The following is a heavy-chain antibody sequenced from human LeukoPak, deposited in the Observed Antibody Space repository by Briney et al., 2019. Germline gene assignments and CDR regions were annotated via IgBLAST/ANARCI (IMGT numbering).Heavy chain of an antibody. V-gene: IGHV3-53*01. CDR2: IYSGGST. Sequence: PGGSLRLSCAASGFSVSSNYMSWVRQAPGKGLEWVSVIYSGGSTYYADSVKGRFTISRDNSKSTLYLQMSSLRAEDTAVYYCARSGYGVAFDIWGQGTMVTVSS. CDR3: ARSGYGVAFDI. CDR1: GFSVSSNY. J-gene: IGHJ3*02. D-gene: IGHD5-12*01.